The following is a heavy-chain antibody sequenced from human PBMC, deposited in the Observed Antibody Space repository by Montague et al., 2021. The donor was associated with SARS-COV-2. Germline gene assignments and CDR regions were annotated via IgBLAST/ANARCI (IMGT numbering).Heavy chain of an antibody. Sequence: SLRLSCAASGFTFSSYWMSWVRQTPGKGLEWVANIKPDGGEKHYVDSVKGRFTISRDNAKNSLNLQMDSLRAEDTALYYCARDSRIVGATGGMDVWGQGTMVIVSS. V-gene: IGHV3-7*03. CDR3: ARDSRIVGATGGMDV. J-gene: IGHJ6*02. CDR2: IKPDGGEK. CDR1: GFTFSSYW. D-gene: IGHD1-26*01.